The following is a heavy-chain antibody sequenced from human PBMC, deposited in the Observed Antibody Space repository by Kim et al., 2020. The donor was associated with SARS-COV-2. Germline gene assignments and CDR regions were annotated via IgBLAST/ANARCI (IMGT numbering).Heavy chain of an antibody. CDR2: IIPILGIA. CDR3: ARDTWSTGIGYWYFDL. V-gene: IGHV1-69*04. D-gene: IGHD4-4*01. CDR1: GGTFSSYA. J-gene: IGHJ2*01. Sequence: SVKVSCKASGGTFSSYAISWVRQAPGQGLEWMGRIIPILGIANYAQKFQGRVTITADKSTSTAYMELSSLRSEDTAVYYCARDTWSTGIGYWYFDLWGRGTLVTVSS.